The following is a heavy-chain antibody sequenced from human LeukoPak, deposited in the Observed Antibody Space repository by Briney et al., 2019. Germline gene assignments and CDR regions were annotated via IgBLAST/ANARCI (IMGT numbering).Heavy chain of an antibody. Sequence: PSETLSLTCTVSGGSISSYYWSWIRQPAGKGLEWIGRIHTSGTTNYNPSLKSRVTISVDTSKNQFSLKLSSVTAADTAVYYCARGGQQQLPKRFDPWGQGTLVTVSS. CDR2: IHTSGTT. V-gene: IGHV4-4*07. D-gene: IGHD6-13*01. J-gene: IGHJ5*02. CDR1: GGSISSYY. CDR3: ARGGQQQLPKRFDP.